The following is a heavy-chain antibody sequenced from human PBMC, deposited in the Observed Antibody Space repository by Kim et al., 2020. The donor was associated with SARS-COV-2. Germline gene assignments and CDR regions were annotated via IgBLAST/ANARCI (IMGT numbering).Heavy chain of an antibody. D-gene: IGHD3-9*01. V-gene: IGHV4-31*03. CDR1: GGSISSGGYY. J-gene: IGHJ2*01. Sequence: SETLSLTCTVSGGSISSGGYYWSWIRQHPGKGLEWIGYIYYSGSTYYNPSLKSRVTISVDTSKNQFSLKLSSVTAADTAVYYCARDRAPTLRHSDWTQYWYFDLWGRGTLVTVSS. CDR2: IYYSGST. CDR3: ARDRAPTLRHSDWTQYWYFDL.